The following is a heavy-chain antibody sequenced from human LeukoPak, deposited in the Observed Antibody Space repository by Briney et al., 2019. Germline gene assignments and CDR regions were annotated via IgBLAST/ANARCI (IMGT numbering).Heavy chain of an antibody. CDR1: GGSISSYY. D-gene: IGHD6-13*01. CDR3: ARDYAGSSSWNWFDP. CDR2: IHYTGST. V-gene: IGHV4-59*01. Sequence: RPSETLSLTCTVSGGSISSYYWSWIRQPPGKGLEWIGKIHYTGSTNYNPSLESRVTMSVDTSKNQFSLKLSSVTAADTAVYYCARDYAGSSSWNWFDPWGQGTLVTVSS. J-gene: IGHJ5*02.